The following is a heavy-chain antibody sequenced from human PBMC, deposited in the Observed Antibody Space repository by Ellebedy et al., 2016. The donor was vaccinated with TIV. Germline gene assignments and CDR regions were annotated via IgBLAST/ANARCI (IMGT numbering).Heavy chain of an antibody. CDR3: AKGPTTRYYYMDV. CDR2: ISGSGDST. CDR1: GFTFSSYA. D-gene: IGHD1-26*01. Sequence: GGSLRLSXAASGFTFSSYATSWVRQAPGKGLEWVSAISGSGDSTYYADSVKGRFTISRDNSKNTLYLQMNSLRAEDTAVYYCAKGPTTRYYYMDVWGKGTTVTVSS. V-gene: IGHV3-23*01. J-gene: IGHJ6*03.